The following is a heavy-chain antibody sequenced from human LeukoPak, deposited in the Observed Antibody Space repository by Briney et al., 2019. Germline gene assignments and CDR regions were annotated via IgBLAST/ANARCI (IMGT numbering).Heavy chain of an antibody. V-gene: IGHV3-21*01. CDR2: ISGTSSFI. Sequence: PGGSLRLSCAASGFTFSDYSMHWVRQAPGEGLEWVSSISGTSSFIYYADSLKGRFTISRDNAKNSLFLQMNGLRVEDMALYFCARDYSAVRTREAFDIWGQGTMVTVSS. J-gene: IGHJ3*02. CDR1: GFTFSDYS. D-gene: IGHD4-17*01. CDR3: ARDYSAVRTREAFDI.